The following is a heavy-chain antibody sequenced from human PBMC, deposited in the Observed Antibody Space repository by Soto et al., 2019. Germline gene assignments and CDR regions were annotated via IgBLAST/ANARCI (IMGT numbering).Heavy chain of an antibody. V-gene: IGHV3-21*06. CDR3: ATCSGCSCYSGKSSFDP. J-gene: IGHJ5*02. D-gene: IGHD2-15*01. CDR2: ISSGSSYI. Sequence: GGSLRLSCASSVFTFSSYSMNCVRHSPGKWLEWVSSISSGSSYIYYADSVKGRFTISRDNAKNALYLQMNSLRVEDTAVYYCATCSGCSCYSGKSSFDPWGQGTLVTVSS. CDR1: VFTFSSYS.